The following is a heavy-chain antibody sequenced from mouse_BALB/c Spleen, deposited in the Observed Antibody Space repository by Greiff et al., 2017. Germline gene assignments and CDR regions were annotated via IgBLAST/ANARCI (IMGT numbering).Heavy chain of an antibody. CDR3: ARGGYEGFAY. Sequence: DVMLVESGGGLVKPGGSLKLSCAASGFTFSSYAMSWVRQTPEKRLEWVASISSGGSTYYPDSVKGRFTISRDNARNILYLQMSSLRSEDTAMYYCARGGYEGFAYWGQGTLVTVSA. V-gene: IGHV5-6-5*01. D-gene: IGHD2-14*01. J-gene: IGHJ3*01. CDR1: GFTFSSYA. CDR2: ISSGGST.